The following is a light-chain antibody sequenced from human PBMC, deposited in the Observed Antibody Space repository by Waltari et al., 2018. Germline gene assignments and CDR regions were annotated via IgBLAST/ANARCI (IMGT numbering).Light chain of an antibody. V-gene: IGKV3-20*01. J-gene: IGKJ1*01. Sequence: SCRASQSVSRALAWYQQKPGQAPRLLIYGASTRATGIPDRFSGSGSGIDFSLTISRLEPDDFAIYYCQHYLRLPVTFGQGTTVEI. CDR1: QSVSRA. CDR3: QHYLRLPVT. CDR2: GAS.